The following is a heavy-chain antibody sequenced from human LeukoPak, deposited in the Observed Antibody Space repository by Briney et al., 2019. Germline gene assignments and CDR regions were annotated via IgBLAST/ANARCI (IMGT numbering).Heavy chain of an antibody. D-gene: IGHD4-17*01. CDR3: AITGGSTVSHSDY. CDR2: ISSSTSYI. Sequence: GGSLRLSCAASGFTFSSYSMNWIRQAPGKGLEWVSSISSSTSYIYYADSVKGRLTISKDNAKNSLYLQMNSLRAEDTAVYYCAITGGSTVSHSDYWGQATLVTVS. J-gene: IGHJ4*02. V-gene: IGHV3-21*01. CDR1: GFTFSSYS.